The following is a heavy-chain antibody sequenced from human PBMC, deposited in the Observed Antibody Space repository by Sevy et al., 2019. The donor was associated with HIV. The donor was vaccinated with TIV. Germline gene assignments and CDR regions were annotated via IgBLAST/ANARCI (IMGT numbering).Heavy chain of an antibody. CDR2: ISYDGSNK. J-gene: IGHJ6*02. D-gene: IGHD2-15*01. V-gene: IGHV3-30-3*01. CDR1: GFTFSSYA. CDR3: VRGGYCSGGSCYSLYYYYGMDV. Sequence: GGSLRLSCAASGFTFSSYAMHWVRQAPGKGLEWVAVISYDGSNKYYADSVKGRFTISRDNSKNTLYLQMNSLRAEDTAVYYCVRGGYCSGGSCYSLYYYYGMDVWGQGTTVTVSS.